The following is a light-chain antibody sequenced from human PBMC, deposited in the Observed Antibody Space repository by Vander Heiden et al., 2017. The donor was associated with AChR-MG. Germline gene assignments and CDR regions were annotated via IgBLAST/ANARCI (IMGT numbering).Light chain of an antibody. Sequence: QSVLTQTPSASGTPGQRVTISCSGSRANVGGIYVYWYQPLPGPAPKLLIYRNNQRSSGVPARFSGSKSGTSASLAIRGLRSEDEADYHCAAWDDSPSGVVFGGGTKLTVL. V-gene: IGLV1-47*01. CDR2: RNN. J-gene: IGLJ2*01. CDR1: RANVGGIY. CDR3: AAWDDSPSGVV.